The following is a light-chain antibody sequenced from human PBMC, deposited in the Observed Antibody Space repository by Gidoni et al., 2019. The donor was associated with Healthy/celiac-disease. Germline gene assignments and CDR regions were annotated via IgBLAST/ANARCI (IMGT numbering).Light chain of an antibody. J-gene: IGLJ3*02. CDR1: SSNIGAGYD. V-gene: IGLV1-40*01. CDR3: QSYNSSLSGWV. CDR2: GNS. Sequence: HSVLTQPPSVSGASGQRVTISCTGSSSNIGAGYDVHWYQQLPGTAPKLLIYGNSNRPSGVPDRFSGSKSGTSASLAITGLQAEDGADYYCQSYNSSLSGWVFGGGTKLTVL.